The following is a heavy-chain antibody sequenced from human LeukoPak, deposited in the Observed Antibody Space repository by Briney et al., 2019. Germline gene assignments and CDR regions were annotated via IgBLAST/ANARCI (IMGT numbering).Heavy chain of an antibody. CDR1: GASISPYY. D-gene: IGHD5-18*01. J-gene: IGHJ4*02. Sequence: SETLSLTCTVSGASISPYYWTWIGQPPGKGLEWIGYIHYSGSTYYNRSLKRRVTISVDTSKNQFSLKLSSVTAADTAVYYCARRYSNGYFDYWGQGSLVTVSS. V-gene: IGHV4-59*01. CDR2: IHYSGST. CDR3: ARRYSNGYFDY.